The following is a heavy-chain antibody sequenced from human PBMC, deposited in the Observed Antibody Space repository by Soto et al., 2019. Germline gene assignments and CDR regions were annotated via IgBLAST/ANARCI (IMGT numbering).Heavy chain of an antibody. CDR3: VRDERIAVAGTDN. V-gene: IGHV3-23*01. Sequence: EVQLLESGGGLVQPGGSLRLSCAASGFTFSNYAMTWVRQAAGKGLGWVSSISGPGGSTYYADSVQGRFTISRDNSKNTLFLQMNTLRAEDTALYYCVRDERIAVAGTDNWGQGILVTVTS. CDR2: ISGPGGST. D-gene: IGHD6-19*01. CDR1: GFTFSNYA. J-gene: IGHJ4*02.